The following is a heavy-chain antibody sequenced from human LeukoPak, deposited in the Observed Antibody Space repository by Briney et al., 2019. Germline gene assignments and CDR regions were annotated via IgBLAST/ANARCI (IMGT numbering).Heavy chain of an antibody. CDR2: INSDGSEG. CDR1: GFTFSGFW. D-gene: IGHD6-6*01. Sequence: GGSLRLSCAVSGFTFSGFWMSWSRQAPGKGLEWVASINSDGSEGYYADVVKGRFTIPRGNAKNSLYLQINSLRAEDTAVYYCARSSYSSSSSAWGQGTMVTVSS. V-gene: IGHV3-7*03. J-gene: IGHJ3*01. CDR3: ARSSYSSSSSA.